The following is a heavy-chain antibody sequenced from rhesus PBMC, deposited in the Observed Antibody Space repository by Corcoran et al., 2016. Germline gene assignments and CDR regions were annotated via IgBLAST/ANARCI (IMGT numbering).Heavy chain of an antibody. D-gene: IGHD6-43*01. V-gene: IGHV4S10*01. CDR3: ARDKAAARNFDY. Sequence: QVQLQESGPGVVKPSETLSLTCAVSGGSISDSYRWSWIRQPPGKGLEWIGYIYGSSTSTNYNPSLKSRVTSSKDTSKNQFSLKLGSVTAADTAVYYCARDKAAARNFDYWGQGVLVTVSS. CDR2: IYGSSTST. J-gene: IGHJ4*01. CDR1: GGSISDSYR.